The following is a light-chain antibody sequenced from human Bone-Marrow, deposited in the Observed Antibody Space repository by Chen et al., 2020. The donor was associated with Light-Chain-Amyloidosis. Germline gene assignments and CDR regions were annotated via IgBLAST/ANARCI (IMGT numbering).Light chain of an antibody. V-gene: IGLV4-69*01. J-gene: IGLJ2*01. CDR3: QTWGSGFHVL. CDR2: VNQEGTH. CDR1: SGHRTYP. Sequence: QLVLTQSPSASASLGASVKLTCILSSGHRTYPIAWHQRQPGKGPRYLMLVNQEGTHTKGDGIPDRFSGSSSGAERYLTISSLRSEDEADYYCQTWGSGFHVLFGGGTRLSVL.